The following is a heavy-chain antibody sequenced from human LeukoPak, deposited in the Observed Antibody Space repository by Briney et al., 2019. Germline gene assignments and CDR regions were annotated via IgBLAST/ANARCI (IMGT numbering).Heavy chain of an antibody. CDR1: GFTFSSYW. CDR2: INSDGSST. CDR3: AKDTLWFGESREYFDL. J-gene: IGHJ2*01. V-gene: IGHV3-74*01. D-gene: IGHD3-10*01. Sequence: GGSLRLSCAASGFTFSSYWMHWVRQAPGKGLVWVSRINSDGSSTSYADSVKGRFTISRDNAKNTLYLQMNSLRAEDTAVYYCAKDTLWFGESREYFDLWGRGTLVTVSS.